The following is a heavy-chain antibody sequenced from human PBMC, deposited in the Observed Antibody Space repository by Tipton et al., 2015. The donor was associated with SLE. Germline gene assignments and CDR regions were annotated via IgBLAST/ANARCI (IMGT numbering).Heavy chain of an antibody. V-gene: IGHV4-59*01. Sequence: TLSLTCTVSGGSISSYYWSWIRQPPGKGLEWIGYIYYSGSTNYNPSLKSRVTISVDTSKNQFSLKLSSVTAADTAVYYCARVLGEPDWYSDLWGRGTLVTVSS. J-gene: IGHJ2*01. D-gene: IGHD3-10*01. CDR2: IYYSGST. CDR3: ARVLGEPDWYSDL. CDR1: GGSISSYY.